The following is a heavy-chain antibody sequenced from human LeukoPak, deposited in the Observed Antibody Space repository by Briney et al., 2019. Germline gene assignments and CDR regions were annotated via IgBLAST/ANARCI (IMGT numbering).Heavy chain of an antibody. D-gene: IGHD3-22*01. Sequence: SETLSLTCAVSGGSFSGYYWSSIRQPPGKGLEWIGEINHSGSTNYNPSLKSRVTTSVDTSKNQSSLKLTSVPAAATSVYYCARVRRRYYYDSSGDYYFDYWGHGTLVTVSS. CDR1: GGSFSGYY. V-gene: IGHV4-34*01. CDR3: ARVRRRYYYDSSGDYYFDY. CDR2: INHSGST. J-gene: IGHJ4*01.